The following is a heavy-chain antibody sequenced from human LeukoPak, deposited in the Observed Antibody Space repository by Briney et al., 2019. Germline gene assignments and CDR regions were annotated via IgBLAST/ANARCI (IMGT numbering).Heavy chain of an antibody. V-gene: IGHV3-30*02. CDR3: AKDPGYYYGSGSSMNWFDP. CDR2: IWYDGSNK. Sequence: GGSLGLSCAASGFTFSSYGMHWVRQAPGKGLEWVAVIWYDGSNKYYADSVKGRFTISRDNSKNTLYLQMNSLRAEDTAVYYCAKDPGYYYGSGSSMNWFDPWGQGTLVTVSS. CDR1: GFTFSSYG. D-gene: IGHD3-10*01. J-gene: IGHJ5*02.